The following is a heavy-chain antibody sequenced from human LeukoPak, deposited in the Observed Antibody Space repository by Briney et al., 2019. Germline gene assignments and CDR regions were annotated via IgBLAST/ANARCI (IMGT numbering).Heavy chain of an antibody. Sequence: PGGSLRLSCAASGFTFSNAWMSWVRQAPGKGLEWVSAISGSGGSTYYADSVKGRFTISRDNSKNTLYLQMNSLRAEDTAVYYCAKEDTAMVTVDYWGQGTLVTVSS. V-gene: IGHV3-23*01. D-gene: IGHD5-18*01. CDR2: ISGSGGST. J-gene: IGHJ4*02. CDR1: GFTFSNAW. CDR3: AKEDTAMVTVDY.